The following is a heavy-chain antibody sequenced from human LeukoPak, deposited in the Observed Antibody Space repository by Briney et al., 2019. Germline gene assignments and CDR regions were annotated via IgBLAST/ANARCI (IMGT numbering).Heavy chain of an antibody. D-gene: IGHD3-10*01. CDR1: GFTFSSYS. CDR2: ISSSSSYI. J-gene: IGHJ4*02. V-gene: IGHV3-21*01. Sequence: PGGSLRLSCAASGFTFSSYSMNWVRQAPGKGLEWVSSISSSSSYIYYADSVKGRFTISRDNAKNSLYLQMNSLRAEDTAVYYCAKDPLQYGSGSYYFDYWGQGTLVTVSS. CDR3: AKDPLQYGSGSYYFDY.